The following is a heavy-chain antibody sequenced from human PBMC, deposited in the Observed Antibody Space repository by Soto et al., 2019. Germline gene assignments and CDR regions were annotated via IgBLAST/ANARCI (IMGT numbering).Heavy chain of an antibody. CDR1: GGSISSGGYY. J-gene: IGHJ6*02. CDR2: IYYSGST. D-gene: IGHD3-10*01. V-gene: IGHV4-31*03. Sequence: SETQSLTCTVSGGSISSGGYYWSWIRQHPGKGLEWIGYIYYSGSTYYNPSLKSRVTISVDTSKNQFSLKLSSVTAADTAVYHCARDTVTMVRGVITNYYYGMDVWGQGTTVTVSS. CDR3: ARDTVTMVRGVITNYYYGMDV.